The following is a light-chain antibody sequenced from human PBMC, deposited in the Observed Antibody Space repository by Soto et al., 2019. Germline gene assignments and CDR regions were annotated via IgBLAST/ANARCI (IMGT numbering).Light chain of an antibody. J-gene: IGKJ2*01. CDR3: QQSYSTPPEYT. V-gene: IGKV1-39*01. Sequence: DIQMTQSPSSLSASVGDRVTITCRASQSVSTYLNWYQQKPGKAPKLLIYGTSSLQSGVPSRFSGSGSGTDFTLTISSLQPEDFATYYCQQSYSTPPEYTFGLGTKLAIK. CDR2: GTS. CDR1: QSVSTY.